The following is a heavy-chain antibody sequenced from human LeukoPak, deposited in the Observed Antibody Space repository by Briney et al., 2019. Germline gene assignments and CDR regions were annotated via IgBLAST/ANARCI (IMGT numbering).Heavy chain of an antibody. CDR1: GGSISSYY. CDR3: ARAVAAAGNWFDP. V-gene: IGHV4-59*01. Sequence: SETLSLTCTVSGGSISSYYWSWIRQPPGKGLEWIGYIYYSGSTNYNPSLKSRVTISVDTSKNQFSLKLSSVTAADTAVYYCARAVAAAGNWFDPWGQGTLVTVSS. D-gene: IGHD6-13*01. CDR2: IYYSGST. J-gene: IGHJ5*02.